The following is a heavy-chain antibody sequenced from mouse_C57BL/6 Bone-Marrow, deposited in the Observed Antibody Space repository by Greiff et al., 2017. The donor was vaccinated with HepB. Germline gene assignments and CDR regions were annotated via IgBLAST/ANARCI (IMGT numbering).Heavy chain of an antibody. D-gene: IGHD1-1*01. CDR3: ARGYYYGSSYWYFDV. CDR2: ISYSGST. V-gene: IGHV3-1*01. CDR1: GYSITSGYD. Sequence: EVKLQESGPGMVKPSQSLSLTCTVTGYSITSGYDWHWIRHFPGNKLEWMGYISYSGSTNYNPSLKSRISITHDTSKNHFFLKLNSVTTEDTATYYCARGYYYGSSYWYFDVWGTGTTVTVSS. J-gene: IGHJ1*03.